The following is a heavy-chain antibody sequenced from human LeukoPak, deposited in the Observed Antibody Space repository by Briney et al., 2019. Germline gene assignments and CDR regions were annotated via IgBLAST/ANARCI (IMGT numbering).Heavy chain of an antibody. CDR2: IYHSGST. Sequence: PSETLSLTCTVSGYSISSGYYWGWIRQPPGKGLEWIGSIYHSGSTYYNPSLKSRVTISVDTSKNQFSLKLSSVTAADTAVYYCARDRHYYGSGSYYNLYYFDYWGQGTLVTVSS. D-gene: IGHD3-10*01. V-gene: IGHV4-38-2*02. J-gene: IGHJ4*02. CDR1: GYSISSGYY. CDR3: ARDRHYYGSGSYYNLYYFDY.